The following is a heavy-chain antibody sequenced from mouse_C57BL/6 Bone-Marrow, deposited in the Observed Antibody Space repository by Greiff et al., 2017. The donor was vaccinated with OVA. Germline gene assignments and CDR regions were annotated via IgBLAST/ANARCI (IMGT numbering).Heavy chain of an antibody. CDR3: ARQTRWYFDV. V-gene: IGHV5-12*01. J-gene: IGHJ1*03. Sequence: EVKLVESGGGLVQPGGSLKLSCAASGFTFSDYYMYWVRQTPEKRLEWVAYISNGGGSTYYPDTVKGRFTISRDNAKNTPYLQMSRLTSEDTAMYYCARQTRWYFDVWGTGTTVTVSS. CDR2: ISNGGGST. CDR1: GFTFSDYY.